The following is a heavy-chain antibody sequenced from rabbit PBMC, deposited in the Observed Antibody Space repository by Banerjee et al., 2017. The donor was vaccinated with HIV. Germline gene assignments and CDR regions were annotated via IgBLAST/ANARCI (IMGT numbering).Heavy chain of an antibody. Sequence: QSLEESGGDLVKPEGSLTLTCTASGFSFSSTYYMCWVRQAPGKGLEWIACIYAGGSGNTYYANWAKGRFTISKTSSTTVTLQMTSLTAADTATYFCARGMPANLWGPGTLVTVS. D-gene: IGHD4-2*01. CDR2: IYAGGSGNT. V-gene: IGHV1S40*01. J-gene: IGHJ4*01. CDR1: GFSFSSTYY. CDR3: ARGMPANL.